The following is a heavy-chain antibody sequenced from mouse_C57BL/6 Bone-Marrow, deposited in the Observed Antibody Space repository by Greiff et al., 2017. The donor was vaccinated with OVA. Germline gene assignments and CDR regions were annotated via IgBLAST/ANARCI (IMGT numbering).Heavy chain of an antibody. Sequence: QVQLKESGAELVRPGTSVKMSCTASGYTFTNYWLGWAKQRPGHGLEWIGDIYPGGGYTNYNEKFKGKATLTADKSSSTAYMQVSSLTSEESAIYYCARGDKYYAMDYWGQGTSVTVSS. V-gene: IGHV1-63*01. J-gene: IGHJ4*01. CDR2: IYPGGGYT. D-gene: IGHD3-3*01. CDR1: GYTFTNYW. CDR3: ARGDKYYAMDY.